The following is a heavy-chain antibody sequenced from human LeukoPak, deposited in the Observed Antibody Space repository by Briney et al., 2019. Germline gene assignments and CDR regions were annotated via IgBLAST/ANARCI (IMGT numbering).Heavy chain of an antibody. D-gene: IGHD3-16*01. V-gene: IGHV3-21*01. Sequence: GGSLRLSCVASGFTFSSYSMNWVRQAPGKGLEWVSSISSSSSYIYYADSVKGRFTISRDNAKNSLYLQMNSLRAEDTAVYYCARDEGGFYYYYGMDVWGQGTTVTVSS. CDR3: ARDEGGFYYYYGMDV. J-gene: IGHJ6*02. CDR2: ISSSSSYI. CDR1: GFTFSSYS.